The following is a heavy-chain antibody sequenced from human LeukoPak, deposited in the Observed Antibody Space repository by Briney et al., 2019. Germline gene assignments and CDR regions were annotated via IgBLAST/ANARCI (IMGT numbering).Heavy chain of an antibody. CDR2: INGAGTST. Sequence: GGSLRLSCAASGGSISSYWMHWVRQAPGKGLVWVSHINGAGTSTSYADSVKGRFTISRDNAKNTMYLHMSSLRAEDTAVYYRARDTNWFAPWGQGTLVTVSS. CDR3: ARDTNWFAP. J-gene: IGHJ5*02. V-gene: IGHV3-74*01. CDR1: GGSISSYW.